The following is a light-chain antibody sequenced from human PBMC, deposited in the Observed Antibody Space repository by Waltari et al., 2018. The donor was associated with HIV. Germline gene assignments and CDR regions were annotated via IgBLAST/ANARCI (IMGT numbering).Light chain of an antibody. J-gene: IGLJ2*01. CDR1: DIGSKR. CDR3: QVWDFRSDEVI. V-gene: IGLV3-21*04. Sequence: SYMLTQSPSVSVATGKTAAITCGGNDIGSKRVHWYQHKSGQAPVLIIYDDDDRPSGIPERFSGSNSANTATLTITRVEAGDEADYFCQVWDFRSDEVIFGGGTKMTVL. CDR2: DDD.